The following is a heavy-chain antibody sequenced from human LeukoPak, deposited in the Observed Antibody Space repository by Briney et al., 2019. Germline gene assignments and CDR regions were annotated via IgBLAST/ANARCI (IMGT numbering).Heavy chain of an antibody. CDR3: AKSRIAVTGSLDY. D-gene: IGHD6-19*01. V-gene: IGHV3-23*01. CDR2: ISGSGGST. Sequence: GGTLRLSCIASGFTFSTYGMSWVRQAPGKRLEWVSAISGSGGSTYYADSVKGRFTISRDNSKNTLYLQMNSLRAEDTAVYYCAKSRIAVTGSLDYWGQGTLVTVSS. CDR1: GFTFSTYG. J-gene: IGHJ4*02.